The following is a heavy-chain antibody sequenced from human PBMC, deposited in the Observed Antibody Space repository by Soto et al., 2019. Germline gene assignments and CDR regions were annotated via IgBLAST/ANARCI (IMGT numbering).Heavy chain of an antibody. Sequence: SETLSLTCTVSGGSISSNYWSWIRQPPGKGLEWIGYIYYSRATNYNPSLMRRLTMSIDTSKNQFSLNLSSVTAADTAVYYCASKFGELLADAFDIWGQGTVVTVSS. CDR2: IYYSRAT. D-gene: IGHD3-10*01. CDR3: ASKFGELLADAFDI. V-gene: IGHV4-59*01. CDR1: GGSISSNY. J-gene: IGHJ3*02.